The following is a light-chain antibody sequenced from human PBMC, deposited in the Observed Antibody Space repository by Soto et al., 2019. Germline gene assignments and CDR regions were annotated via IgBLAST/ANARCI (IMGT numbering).Light chain of an antibody. CDR1: QGINTF. Sequence: IQLTQSPSSLSASVGDRVTITCRASQGINTFLAWYQQKAGKAPKLLIYAASTLQSGVPSRFSGSGSGTDFTLTISSLQSEDFATYYCQQLNGYPITFGQGTRLEI. J-gene: IGKJ5*01. V-gene: IGKV1-9*01. CDR2: AAS. CDR3: QQLNGYPIT.